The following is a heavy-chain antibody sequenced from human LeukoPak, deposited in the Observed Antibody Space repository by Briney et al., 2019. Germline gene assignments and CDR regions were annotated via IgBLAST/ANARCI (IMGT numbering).Heavy chain of an antibody. Sequence: PSETLSLTCTVSGGSISSYYWSWIRQPPGKGLEWIGYIYYSGSTNYNPSLKSRVTISVDTSKNQFSLKLSSVTAADTAVYYCAREGRPNYYGSGSYSYFDYWGQGTLATVSS. CDR3: AREGRPNYYGSGSYSYFDY. V-gene: IGHV4-59*01. CDR2: IYYSGST. D-gene: IGHD3-10*01. J-gene: IGHJ4*02. CDR1: GGSISSYY.